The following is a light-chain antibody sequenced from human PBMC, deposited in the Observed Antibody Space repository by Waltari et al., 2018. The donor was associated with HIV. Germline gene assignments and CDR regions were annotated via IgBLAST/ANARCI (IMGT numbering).Light chain of an antibody. Sequence: QSVLTPPPSVSGAPGQRVTISCTGSSYNIGAGYDVHWYQQLPGTAPKLLSYGNSNRPSRVPDRFSGSKSGTSASLAITGLQAEDEADYYCQSYDSSLSAYVVFGGGTKLTVL. CDR1: SYNIGAGYD. CDR2: GNS. V-gene: IGLV1-40*01. J-gene: IGLJ2*01. CDR3: QSYDSSLSAYVV.